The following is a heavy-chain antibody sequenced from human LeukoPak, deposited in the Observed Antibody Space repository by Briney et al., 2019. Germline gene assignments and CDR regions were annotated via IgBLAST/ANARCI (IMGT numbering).Heavy chain of an antibody. V-gene: IGHV3-30*18. CDR2: ISYDGSNQ. Sequence: PGGSLRLSCAASGFTFSNYGMHWVRQAPGKGLEWVAIISYDGSNQHYTDSVKGRFTISRDNSKNTLYLQISSLRAEDTAVYFCAKDRSGLNWYFDLWGRGTLVTVSS. CDR1: GFTFSNYG. D-gene: IGHD6-19*01. CDR3: AKDRSGLNWYFDL. J-gene: IGHJ2*01.